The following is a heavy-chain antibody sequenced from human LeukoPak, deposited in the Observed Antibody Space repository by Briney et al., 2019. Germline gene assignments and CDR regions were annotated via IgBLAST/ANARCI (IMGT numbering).Heavy chain of an antibody. Sequence: GGSLRLSCAAAGFIFKHVGMHWVRQAPGKGLEWVAVIWSDGTNQFYADSVKGRFTISRDDSGNTVYLQMNSLRPEDTGVYYCARDAQRGFDYSNSLQFWGQGTPVIVST. CDR3: ARDAQRGFDYSNSLQF. V-gene: IGHV3-33*01. J-gene: IGHJ4*02. CDR2: IWSDGTNQ. CDR1: GFIFKHVG. D-gene: IGHD4-11*01.